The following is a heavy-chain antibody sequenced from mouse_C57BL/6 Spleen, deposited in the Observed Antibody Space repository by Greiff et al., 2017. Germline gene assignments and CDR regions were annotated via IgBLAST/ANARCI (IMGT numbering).Heavy chain of an antibody. Sequence: QVQLQQPGAELVRPGSSVKLSCKASGYTFTSYWMHWVKQRPIQGLEWIGNIDPSDSETHYNQKFKDKATLTVDKSSSTAYMQLSSLTSDDSAVYYCARGGDDYEGFAYWGQGTLVTVSA. CDR3: ARGGDDYEGFAY. V-gene: IGHV1-52*01. D-gene: IGHD2-4*01. J-gene: IGHJ3*01. CDR2: IDPSDSET. CDR1: GYTFTSYW.